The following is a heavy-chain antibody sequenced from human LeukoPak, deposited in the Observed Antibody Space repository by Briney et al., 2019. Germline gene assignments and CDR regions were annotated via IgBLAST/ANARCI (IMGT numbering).Heavy chain of an antibody. CDR2: IHPSGST. CDR3: ARGPPPDFDY. Sequence: SETLSLTCTVSGGSISSYYWSWIRPPPGKGLEWIGRIHPSGSTNYNPSLKSRVTLSVDTSKNQFSLKLSSVTAADTAVYYCARGPPPDFDYWGRGTLVTVSS. CDR1: GGSISSYY. J-gene: IGHJ4*02. V-gene: IGHV4-4*07.